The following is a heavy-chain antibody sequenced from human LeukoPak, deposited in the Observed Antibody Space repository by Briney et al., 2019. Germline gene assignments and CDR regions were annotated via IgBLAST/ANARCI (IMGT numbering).Heavy chain of an antibody. CDR3: AKDRYCGGGTCSFSWFDH. D-gene: IGHD2-15*01. J-gene: IGHJ5*02. Sequence: PGGSLRLSCATSGFTFSTYAMTWVRLAPGKGLEWVSTISGGGGSTNYANSVKGRFTISRDNSKNTLYLQMNSLRAEDSAVYYCAKDRYCGGGTCSFSWFDHWGRGTRVTVSS. CDR1: GFTFSTYA. CDR2: ISGGGGST. V-gene: IGHV3-23*01.